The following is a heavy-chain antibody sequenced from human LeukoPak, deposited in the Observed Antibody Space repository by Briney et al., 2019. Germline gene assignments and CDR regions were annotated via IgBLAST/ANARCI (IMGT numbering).Heavy chain of an antibody. CDR3: ARGPLNTFGVDA. V-gene: IGHV3-30*04. J-gene: IGHJ6*02. CDR2: ISYDGTNK. D-gene: IGHD1/OR15-1a*01. Sequence: QPGGSLRLSCAASGFTFSNYAMHWVRQAPGKGLEWVAVISYDGTNKFYADFVKGRFTISRDNSKNTMYLQMNSLRAEDTAVYYCARGPLNTFGVDAWGHGTTVTVSS. CDR1: GFTFSNYA.